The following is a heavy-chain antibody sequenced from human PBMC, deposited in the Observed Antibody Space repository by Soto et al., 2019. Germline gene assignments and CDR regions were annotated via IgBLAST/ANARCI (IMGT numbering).Heavy chain of an antibody. V-gene: IGHV1-2*04. CDR1: GYTFTGYY. J-gene: IGHJ6*02. Sequence: ASVKVSCKASGYTFTGYYMHWVRQAPGQGLEWMGWINPNSGGTNYAQKFQGWVTMTRDTSISTAYMELSRLRSDDTAVYYCARVSAYCGGDCYSAYYYYGMDVWGQWTTVTVSS. CDR2: INPNSGGT. D-gene: IGHD2-21*02. CDR3: ARVSAYCGGDCYSAYYYYGMDV.